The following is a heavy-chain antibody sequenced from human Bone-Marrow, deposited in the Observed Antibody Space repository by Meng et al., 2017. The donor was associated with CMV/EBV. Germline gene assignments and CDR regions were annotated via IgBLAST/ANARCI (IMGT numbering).Heavy chain of an antibody. J-gene: IGHJ6*02. D-gene: IGHD3-16*01. CDR1: GFTFSSYA. CDR2: ISYDGSNK. CDR3: ARVGDRYYYYYGMDV. V-gene: IGHV3-30*04. Sequence: GGSLRLSCAASGFTFSSYAMHWVRQAPGKGLEWVAVISYDGSNKYYADSVKGRFTISRDNAKNTLYLQMNSLRAEDTAVYYCARVGDRYYYYYGMDVWGQGTTVTVSS.